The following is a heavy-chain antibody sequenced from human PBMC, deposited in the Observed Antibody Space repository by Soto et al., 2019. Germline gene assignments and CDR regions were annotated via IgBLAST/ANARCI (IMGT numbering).Heavy chain of an antibody. Sequence: SETLSLTCTVSGGSISSYYWSWIRQPPGKGLEWIGYFYYTGSTNYNPSLKSRVTISIDASKNQFSLRLSSVTAADTAVYYCAKRASGSYFDCWSQGTLVTVSS. CDR3: AKRASGSYFDC. V-gene: IGHV4-59*12. CDR1: GGSISSYY. J-gene: IGHJ4*02. CDR2: FYYTGST. D-gene: IGHD3-10*01.